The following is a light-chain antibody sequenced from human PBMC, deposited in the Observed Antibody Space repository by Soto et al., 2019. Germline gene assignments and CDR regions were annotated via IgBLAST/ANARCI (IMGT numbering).Light chain of an antibody. CDR2: RAS. J-gene: IGKJ1*01. V-gene: IGKV1-5*03. Sequence: DIQMTQSPSTLSASVGDRVTITCRASQSVSIRLAWYQHKAGKAPNLLIHRASSLEDGVSSRFSGSGSGTEFTLTISSLQPDDSATYSCQQYNSYRAFGQGTKVEIK. CDR1: QSVSIR. CDR3: QQYNSYRA.